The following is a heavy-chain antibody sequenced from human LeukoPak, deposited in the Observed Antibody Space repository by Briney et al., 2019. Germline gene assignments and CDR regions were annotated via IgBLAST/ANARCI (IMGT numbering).Heavy chain of an antibody. CDR1: GYTFTSYG. V-gene: IGHV1-69*04. CDR3: VCVAAAGSQTLDY. Sequence: ASVKVSCKASGYTFTSYGISWVRQAPGQGLEWMGRIIPILGIANYAQKFQGRVTITADKSTSTAYMELSSLRSEDTAVYYCVCVAAAGSQTLDYWGQGTLVTVSS. CDR2: IIPILGIA. D-gene: IGHD6-13*01. J-gene: IGHJ4*02.